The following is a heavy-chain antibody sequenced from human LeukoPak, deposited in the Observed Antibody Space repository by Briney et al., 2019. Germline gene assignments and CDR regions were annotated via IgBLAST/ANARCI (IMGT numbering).Heavy chain of an antibody. Sequence: PGGSLRLSCAASGFTFSSYEMNWVRQAPGKGLEGVSYISSSGSTIYYADSVKGRFTISRDNAKNSLYLQMNSLRAEDTAVYYCARATNGYLDAFDIWGQGTMVTVSS. V-gene: IGHV3-48*03. CDR1: GFTFSSYE. D-gene: IGHD6-25*01. J-gene: IGHJ3*02. CDR2: ISSSGSTI. CDR3: ARATNGYLDAFDI.